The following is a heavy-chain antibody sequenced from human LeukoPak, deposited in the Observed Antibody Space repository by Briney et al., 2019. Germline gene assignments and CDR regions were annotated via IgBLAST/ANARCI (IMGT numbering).Heavy chain of an antibody. J-gene: IGHJ4*02. CDR2: IYHSGST. CDR1: GYSISSGYY. Sequence: KPSETLSLTCTVSGYSISSGYYWGWIRQPPGKGLEWIGSIYHSGSTNYNPSLKSRVTISVDTSKNQFSLKLSSVTAADTALYYCARWNLNACPNGVCSYFDYWGQGTLVTVSS. CDR3: ARWNLNACPNGVCSYFDY. V-gene: IGHV4-38-2*02. D-gene: IGHD2-8*01.